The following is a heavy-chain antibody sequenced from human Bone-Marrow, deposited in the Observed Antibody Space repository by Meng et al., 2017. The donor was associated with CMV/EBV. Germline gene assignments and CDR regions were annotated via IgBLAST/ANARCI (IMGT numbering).Heavy chain of an antibody. J-gene: IGHJ4*02. D-gene: IGHD3-10*01. V-gene: IGHV4-4*02. Sequence: VSGGSIGSHNWWHWVRQPPGKGLEWIGEIYHSGSTNYNPSLKSRVIISVDRSKNDFSLRLTSVTAADTAVYYCARERGAGTFQGFDYWGQGTLVTVSS. CDR3: ARERGAGTFQGFDY. CDR1: GGSIGSHNW. CDR2: IYHSGST.